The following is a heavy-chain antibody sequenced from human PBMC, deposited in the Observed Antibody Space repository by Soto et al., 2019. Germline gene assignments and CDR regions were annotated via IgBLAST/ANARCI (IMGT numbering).Heavy chain of an antibody. V-gene: IGHV3-33*01. CDR3: ARAPDIVVVTGGMDV. Sequence: QVQLVESGGGVVQPGRSLRLSCAASGFTFSSYGMHWVRQAPGKGLEWVAVIWYDGSNKYYADSVKGRFTISRDNSKNTLYLQMNSLRAEDTAVYYCARAPDIVVVTGGMDVWGQGTTVTVSS. D-gene: IGHD2-21*02. CDR1: GFTFSSYG. CDR2: IWYDGSNK. J-gene: IGHJ6*02.